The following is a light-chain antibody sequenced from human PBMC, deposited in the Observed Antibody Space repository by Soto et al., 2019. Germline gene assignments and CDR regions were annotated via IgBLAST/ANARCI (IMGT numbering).Light chain of an antibody. CDR1: QSINNL. V-gene: IGKV1-5*01. CDR3: QHRRT. CDR2: DAS. J-gene: IGKJ1*01. Sequence: DIPMTQSPSTLSASVGDRVTITCRASQSINNLLAWYQQKPGKAPKLLIYDASSLESGVPSKFGGSGSGTEFTLTISSLQPDDFATYYCQHRRTFGQGTKVEIK.